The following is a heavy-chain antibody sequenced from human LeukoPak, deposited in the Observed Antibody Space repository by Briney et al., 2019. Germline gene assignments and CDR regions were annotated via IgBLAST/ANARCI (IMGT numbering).Heavy chain of an antibody. V-gene: IGHV5-51*01. D-gene: IGHD3-22*01. CDR2: IYPGDSDT. J-gene: IGHJ4*02. CDR1: GYSFTSYW. CDR3: ARLNTYYYDSSGYYLGY. Sequence: LGESLKISCKGSGYSFTSYWIGWVRQMPGKGPEWMGIIYPGDSDTRYSPSFQGQVTISADKSISTAYLQWSSLKASDTAMYYCARLNTYYYDSSGYYLGYWGQGTLVTVSS.